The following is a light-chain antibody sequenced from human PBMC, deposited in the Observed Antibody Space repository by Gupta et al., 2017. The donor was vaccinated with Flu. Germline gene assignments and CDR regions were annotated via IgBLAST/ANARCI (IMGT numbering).Light chain of an antibody. CDR3: AAWDDSLNGWV. J-gene: IGLJ3*02. Sequence: QSVLTQPPSASGTPGQRVSISCSGSSSNIGSNPVNWYQQLPGTAPKLLIYNNNQRPSGVPDRISGPKSGASASLAISGLQSEDEADYYCAAWDDSLNGWVFGGGTKLTVL. CDR1: SSNIGSNP. CDR2: NNN. V-gene: IGLV1-44*01.